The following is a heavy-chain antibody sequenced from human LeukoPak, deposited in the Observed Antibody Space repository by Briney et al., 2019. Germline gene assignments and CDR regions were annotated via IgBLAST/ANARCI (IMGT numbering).Heavy chain of an antibody. CDR2: INPNSGGT. V-gene: IGHV1-2*06. CDR3: AREDRTPYDYAIDY. Sequence: ASVKVSCKASGYTFTGYYMHWVRQAPGQGLEWMGRINPNSGGTNYAQKFQGRVTMTRDTSISTAYMELSRLRSDDTAMYYCAREDRTPYDYAIDYWGQGTLVTVSS. J-gene: IGHJ4*02. CDR1: GYTFTGYY. D-gene: IGHD3-16*01.